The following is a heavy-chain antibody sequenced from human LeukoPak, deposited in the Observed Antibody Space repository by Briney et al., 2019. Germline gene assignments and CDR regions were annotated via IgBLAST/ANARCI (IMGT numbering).Heavy chain of an antibody. CDR3: ARDQLNFPY. J-gene: IGHJ4*02. CDR1: GFTFSSYS. CDR2: ITSSSSAI. D-gene: IGHD5-24*01. V-gene: IGHV3-48*04. Sequence: PGGSLRLSCAASGFTFSSYSMNWVRQAPGKGLEWVSYITSSSSAIYYADSVRGRFTISRDNAKNSLYLQMNSLRAEDTAVYYCARDQLNFPYWGQGALVTVSS.